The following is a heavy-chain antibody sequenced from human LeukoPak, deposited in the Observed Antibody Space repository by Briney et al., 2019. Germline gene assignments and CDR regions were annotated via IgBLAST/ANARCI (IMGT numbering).Heavy chain of an antibody. V-gene: IGHV4-30-4*01. D-gene: IGHD3-16*02. Sequence: NSSETLSLTCTVSGGSISSSSYYWSWIRQPPGKGLEWIGYIYYSGSTYYNPSLKSRVTISVDTSKNQFSLKLSSVTAADTAVYYCARDRYGQRIFDYWGQGTLVTVSS. CDR2: IYYSGST. J-gene: IGHJ4*02. CDR3: ARDRYGQRIFDY. CDR1: GGSISSSSYY.